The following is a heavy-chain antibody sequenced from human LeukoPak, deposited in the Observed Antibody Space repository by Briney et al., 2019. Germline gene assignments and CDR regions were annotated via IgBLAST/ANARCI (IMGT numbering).Heavy chain of an antibody. Sequence: ASVKVSCKASGYTFTSYGISWVRQAPGQGLEWMGWISAYNGNTNYAQKLQGRVTMTTDTSTSTAYMELRSLRSDDTAVYYCARDLYPILIAVAGGGFDYWGQGTLVTVSS. CDR3: ARDLYPILIAVAGGGFDY. V-gene: IGHV1-18*01. CDR2: ISAYNGNT. D-gene: IGHD6-19*01. CDR1: GYTFTSYG. J-gene: IGHJ4*02.